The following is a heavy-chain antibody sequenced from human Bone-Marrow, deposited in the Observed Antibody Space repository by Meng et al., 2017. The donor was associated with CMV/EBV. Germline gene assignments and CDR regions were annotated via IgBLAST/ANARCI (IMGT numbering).Heavy chain of an antibody. V-gene: IGHV4-39*01. CDR3: ASRSSSWTGQYNWFDP. CDR2: IYYSGSN. CDR1: GGSISSSSYY. Sequence: LETLSLTCTVSGGSISSSSYYWGWIRQPPGKGLEWIGSIYYSGSNYYNPSLKSRVTISVDTSKNQFSLKLSSVTAADTAVYYCASRSSSWTGQYNWFDPWGQGTLVTVSS. D-gene: IGHD6-13*01. J-gene: IGHJ5*02.